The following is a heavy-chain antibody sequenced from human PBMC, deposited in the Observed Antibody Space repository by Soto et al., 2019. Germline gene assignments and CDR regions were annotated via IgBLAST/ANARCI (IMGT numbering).Heavy chain of an antibody. D-gene: IGHD6-6*01. V-gene: IGHV3-23*01. J-gene: IGHJ3*02. CDR1: GFTFSSYA. CDR2: ISGSGGST. Sequence: EGSLRFSCAASGFTFSSYAMSWVRQAPGKGLEWVSAISGSGGSTYYADSVKGRFTISRDNSKNTLYLQMNSLRAEDTAVYYCAKAGEQLALVDAFDIWGQGTMVTVSS. CDR3: AKAGEQLALVDAFDI.